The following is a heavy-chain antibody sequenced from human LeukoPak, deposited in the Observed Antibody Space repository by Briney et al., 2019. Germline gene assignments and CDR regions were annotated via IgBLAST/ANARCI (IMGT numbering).Heavy chain of an antibody. CDR1: GGSISSGGYY. CDR3: ARGDQELRYCMDV. J-gene: IGHJ6*02. D-gene: IGHD1-7*01. V-gene: IGHV4-31*03. Sequence: PSETLSLNCTVSGGSISSGGYYWSWIRQHPGKGLEWIGYIYYSGSTYYNPSLKSRVTISVDTSKNQFSLKLSSVTAADTAVYYCARGDQELRYCMDVWGQGTTVTVSS. CDR2: IYYSGST.